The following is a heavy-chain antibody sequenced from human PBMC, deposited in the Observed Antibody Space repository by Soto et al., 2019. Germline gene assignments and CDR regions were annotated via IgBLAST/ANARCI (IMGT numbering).Heavy chain of an antibody. V-gene: IGHV3-30*04. CDR1: VLTFTKYT. CDR2: ISYDEIEK. CDR3: AGRSGSSDY. Sequence: PGRSLRLACPASVLTFTKYTMQWVRQAPGKGLEWVALISYDEIEKYFADAVKGRFTISRDNSKNTLYLQMDSLRAEDTAVYYCAGRSGSSDYWGRGTLVTVSS. D-gene: IGHD3-10*01. J-gene: IGHJ4*02.